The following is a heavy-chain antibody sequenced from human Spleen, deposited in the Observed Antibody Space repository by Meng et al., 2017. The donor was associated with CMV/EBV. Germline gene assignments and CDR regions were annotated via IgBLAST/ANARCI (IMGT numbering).Heavy chain of an antibody. D-gene: IGHD3-10*02. Sequence: SGGSVRSDNYYWTWIRQTPGKALEWIGHLFYSGITNYNPSLKSRVTISLDTSKNHFSLRLSSVTAADTAFYYCASLPGGVRGAALDVWGRGTLVTVSS. CDR2: LFYSGIT. J-gene: IGHJ3*01. CDR1: GGSVRSDNYY. V-gene: IGHV4-61*03. CDR3: ASLPGGVRGAALDV.